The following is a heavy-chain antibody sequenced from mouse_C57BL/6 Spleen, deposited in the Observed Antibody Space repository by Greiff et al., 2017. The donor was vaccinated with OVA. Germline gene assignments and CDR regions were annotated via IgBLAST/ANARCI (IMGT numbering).Heavy chain of an antibody. J-gene: IGHJ4*01. V-gene: IGHV1-22*01. CDR1: GYTFTDYN. CDR2: INPNNGGT. Sequence: VQLQQSGPELVKPGASVKMSCKASGYTFTDYNMHWVKQSHGKSLEWIGYINPNNGGTSYNQKFKGKATLTVNKSSSTAYMELRSLTSEDSAVYYCARGYDYDRYYAMDYWGQGTSVTVSS. CDR3: ARGYDYDRYYAMDY. D-gene: IGHD2-4*01.